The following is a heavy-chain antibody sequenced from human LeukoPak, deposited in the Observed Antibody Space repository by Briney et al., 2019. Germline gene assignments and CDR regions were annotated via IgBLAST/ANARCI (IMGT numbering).Heavy chain of an antibody. CDR3: ARGDYITMIGGEYFQH. D-gene: IGHD3-22*01. CDR2: INPSGGST. Sequence: ASVKVSCKASGYTFTRYYMHWERQAPGQGLEWMGIINPSGGSTSYAQEFQGRVTMTRDTSTSTVYMELSSLRSEDTAVYYCARGDYITMIGGEYFQHWGQGTLVTVSS. CDR1: GYTFTRYY. J-gene: IGHJ1*01. V-gene: IGHV1-46*01.